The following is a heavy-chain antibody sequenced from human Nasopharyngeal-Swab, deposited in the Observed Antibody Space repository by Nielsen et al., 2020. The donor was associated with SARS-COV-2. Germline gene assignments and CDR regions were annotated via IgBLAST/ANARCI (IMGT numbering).Heavy chain of an antibody. CDR2: IGTAGDT. V-gene: IGHV3-13*01. D-gene: IGHD3-10*01. CDR3: ARANLGYYYGSGSYAFDI. Sequence: LTCAASGFTFSSYDMHWVRQATGKGLEWVSAIGTAGDTYYPGSVKGRFTISGENAKNSLYLQMNSLRAGDTAVYYCARANLGYYYGSGSYAFDIWGQGTMVTVSS. J-gene: IGHJ3*02. CDR1: GFTFSSYD.